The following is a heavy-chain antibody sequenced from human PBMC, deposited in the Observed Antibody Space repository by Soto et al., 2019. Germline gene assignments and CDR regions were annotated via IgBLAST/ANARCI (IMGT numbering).Heavy chain of an antibody. J-gene: IGHJ4*02. CDR3: ARDLTGYYYDSSGWGGDY. V-gene: IGHV1-18*01. D-gene: IGHD3-22*01. Sequence: QVQLVQSGAEVKKPGASVKVSCKASGYTFTRYGISWVREAPGQGLEWMGWISAYNGNTNYAHKIQGRVTMTTDTSTSTAYMELRSLRSDDTAVYYCARDLTGYYYDSSGWGGDYWCQGTQVTVSS. CDR2: ISAYNGNT. CDR1: GYTFTRYG.